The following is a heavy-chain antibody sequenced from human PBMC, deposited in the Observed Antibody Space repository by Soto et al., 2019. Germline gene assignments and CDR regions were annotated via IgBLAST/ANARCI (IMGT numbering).Heavy chain of an antibody. CDR3: ARWGGLSCSGAVCFKKPLDY. CDR1: GGTFNNYA. D-gene: IGHD2-8*02. Sequence: QVQLVQSGADVKRPESSMKVSCKPSGGTFNNYAINCVRQAPGQGLEWMGEIIPISGTTKYAQKFQGRVTITADKSTSTVYMDLSSLRSEDTAVYDCARWGGLSCSGAVCFKKPLDYWGQGTLVTVST. CDR2: IIPISGTT. J-gene: IGHJ4*02. V-gene: IGHV1-69*06.